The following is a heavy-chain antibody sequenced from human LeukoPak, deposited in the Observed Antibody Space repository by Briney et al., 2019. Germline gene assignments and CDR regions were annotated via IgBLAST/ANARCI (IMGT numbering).Heavy chain of an antibody. V-gene: IGHV3-23*01. CDR2: ISGSGGST. CDR1: GFTFSSYA. CDR3: AGFGWELPWFDP. D-gene: IGHD1-26*01. Sequence: GGSLRLSCAASGFTFSSYAMSWVRQAPGKGLEWVSAISGSGGSTYYADSVKGRFTISRDNSKNTLYLQMNSLRAEDTAVYYCAGFGWELPWFDPWGQGTLVTVSS. J-gene: IGHJ5*02.